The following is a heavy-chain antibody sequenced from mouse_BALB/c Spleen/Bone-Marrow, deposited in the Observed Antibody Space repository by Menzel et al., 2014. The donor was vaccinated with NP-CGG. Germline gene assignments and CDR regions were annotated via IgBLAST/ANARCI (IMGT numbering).Heavy chain of an antibody. V-gene: IGHV5-6*01. J-gene: IGHJ4*01. Sequence: EVQVVESGGGLVKPGGSLKLSCAASGFTFSTYGMSWVRQTPDKRLEWVATISSGGGYTYYPDSVKGRFTISRDNANNTLYLQMSSLKSEDTAMYYCTRQRNWDHYAMDYWGQGTSVTVSS. CDR2: ISSGGGYT. CDR3: TRQRNWDHYAMDY. CDR1: GFTFSTYG. D-gene: IGHD4-1*01.